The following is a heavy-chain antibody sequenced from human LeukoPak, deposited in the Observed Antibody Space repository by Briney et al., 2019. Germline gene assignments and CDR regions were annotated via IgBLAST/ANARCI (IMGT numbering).Heavy chain of an antibody. D-gene: IGHD4-4*01. CDR2: IYPGDSDS. CDR1: GYSFGSQW. V-gene: IGHV5-51*01. CDR3: TRVIIGGNYGGFYGLDV. J-gene: IGHJ6*02. Sequence: GESLKISCKGSGYSFGSQWIGWVRQVPGKGLEWMGIIYPGDSDSRYSPSFQGQVTISADKSISTAYLQWGSLRASDTAIYYCTRVIIGGNYGGFYGLDVWGQGTTVTVSS.